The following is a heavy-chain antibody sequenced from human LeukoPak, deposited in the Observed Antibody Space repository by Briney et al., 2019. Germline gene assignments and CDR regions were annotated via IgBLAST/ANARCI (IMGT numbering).Heavy chain of an antibody. V-gene: IGHV4-39*01. CDR1: GGSISSSRYY. Sequence: SETLSLTCTVSGGSISSSRYYWAWIRQPPGKGLEWIGSIYYTGSTNDNPSLKSRVTISVDTSRNQFSLKLTSVTAADTAVYYCARRHAVYFNLWGRGTLVTVSS. CDR2: IYYTGST. J-gene: IGHJ2*01. CDR3: ARRHAVYFNL.